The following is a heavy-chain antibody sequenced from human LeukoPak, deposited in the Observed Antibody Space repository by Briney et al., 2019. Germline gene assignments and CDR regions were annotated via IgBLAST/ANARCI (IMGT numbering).Heavy chain of an antibody. D-gene: IGHD5-24*01. J-gene: IGHJ6*02. CDR2: IYYSGST. CDR1: GGSISSGGYY. V-gene: IGHV4-61*08. Sequence: SQTLSLTCTVSGGSISSGGYYWSWIRQPPGKGLEWIGYIYYSGSTNYNPSLKSRVTISVDTSKNQFSLKLSSVTAADTAVYYCARAQRRDGYKKDPLFYYYYYGMDVWGQGTTVTVSS. CDR3: ARAQRRDGYKKDPLFYYYYYGMDV.